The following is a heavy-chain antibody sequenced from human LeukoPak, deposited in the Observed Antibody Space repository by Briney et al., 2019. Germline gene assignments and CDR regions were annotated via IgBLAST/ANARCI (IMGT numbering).Heavy chain of an antibody. D-gene: IGHD3-10*01. CDR1: GFTFSSYA. CDR2: ISGSGSST. CDR3: AKVGTYSSDLNWFDP. V-gene: IGHV3-23*01. Sequence: PGGSLRLSCAASGFTFSSYAMSWVRQAPGKGLEWVSGISGSGSSTYYADSVKGRFTISRDNSKNTLYLQMNSLRAEDAAVYHCAKVGTYSSDLNWFDPWGQGTLVTVSS. J-gene: IGHJ5*02.